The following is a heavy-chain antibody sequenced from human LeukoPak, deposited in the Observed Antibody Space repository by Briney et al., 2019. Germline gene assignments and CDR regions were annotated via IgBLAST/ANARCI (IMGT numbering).Heavy chain of an antibody. CDR3: AREEWFGELSPAFDI. V-gene: IGHV4-30-4*01. D-gene: IGHD3-10*01. J-gene: IGHJ3*02. Sequence: SETLSLTCTVSGGSISSGDYYWSWIRQPPGKGLEWIGYIYYSESTYYNPSLKSRVTISADTSKNQFSLKLSSVTAADTAVYYCAREEWFGELSPAFDIWGQGTMVTVSS. CDR1: GGSISSGDYY. CDR2: IYYSEST.